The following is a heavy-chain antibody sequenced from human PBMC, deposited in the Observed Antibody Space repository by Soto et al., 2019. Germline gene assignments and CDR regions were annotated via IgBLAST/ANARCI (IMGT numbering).Heavy chain of an antibody. CDR1: GGSISSGGYS. D-gene: IGHD2-2*01. J-gene: IGHJ4*02. CDR3: ARGSWDCSSTSCYRYFDY. V-gene: IGHV4-30-2*01. Sequence: QLQLQESGSGLVKPSQTLSLTCAVSGGSISSGGYSWSWIRQPPGKGLEWIGYIYHSGSTYYNPSLKSRVTISVDRSKNQFSLKLSSVTAADTAVYYCARGSWDCSSTSCYRYFDYWGQGTLVTVSS. CDR2: IYHSGST.